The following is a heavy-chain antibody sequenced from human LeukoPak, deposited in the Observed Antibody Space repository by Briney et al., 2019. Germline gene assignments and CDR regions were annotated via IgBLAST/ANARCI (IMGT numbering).Heavy chain of an antibody. CDR1: GASISDYY. CDR2: IYYSGST. Sequence: PSETLSLTCTVSGASISDYYWNWIRQPPGKGLEWIGYIYYSGSTNYNPSLKSRVTISVDTSKDQFSLRLTSVTAADTAVYYCARDLGNYYAMDVWGQGTTVTVSS. CDR3: ARDLGNYYAMDV. V-gene: IGHV4-59*13. D-gene: IGHD3-16*01. J-gene: IGHJ6*02.